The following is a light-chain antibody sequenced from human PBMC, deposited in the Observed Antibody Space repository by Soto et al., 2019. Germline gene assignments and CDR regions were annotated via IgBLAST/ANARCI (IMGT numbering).Light chain of an antibody. CDR3: QQSYCTPEFA. V-gene: IGKV1-39*01. Sequence: DIQMTQSPSSLSASVGDRVTITCRASQSISSYLNWYQQKPGKAPKLLIYAASSLQSGVPSRFSGSGSGTDFTLTISSLQPEDFATYYCQQSYCTPEFACGPGTKVDIK. J-gene: IGKJ3*01. CDR1: QSISSY. CDR2: AAS.